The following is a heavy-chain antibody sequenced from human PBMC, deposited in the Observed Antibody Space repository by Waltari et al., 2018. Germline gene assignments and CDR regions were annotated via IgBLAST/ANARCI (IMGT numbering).Heavy chain of an antibody. CDR3: ARGDLFFY. Sequence: QVQLVQSGAEVKKPGASVKVSCKASGNTFTSHAIHWVCQAPGQRLEWMGWINTDNGNTKYSQKFQGRVTITRDTSASTAYMELSSLRSEDTAIYYCARGDLFFYWGQGTLVTVSS. CDR1: GNTFTSHA. J-gene: IGHJ4*02. V-gene: IGHV1-3*04. CDR2: INTDNGNT.